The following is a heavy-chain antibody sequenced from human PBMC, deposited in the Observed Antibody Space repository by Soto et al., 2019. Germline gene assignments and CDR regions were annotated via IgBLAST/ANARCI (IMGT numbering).Heavy chain of an antibody. CDR3: HGYGY. Sequence: EVQVVESGGGLIQPGGSLRLSCEVSGFSNTANYMSWVRQAPGKGLEWVSVIYSGGSTYYIDSVKGRFSISRDISKNTLYLQMNSLRAEDTAVHYCHGYGYWGQGTLVTVSS. D-gene: IGHD5-12*01. CDR2: IYSGGST. V-gene: IGHV3-53*01. J-gene: IGHJ4*02. CDR1: GFSNTANY.